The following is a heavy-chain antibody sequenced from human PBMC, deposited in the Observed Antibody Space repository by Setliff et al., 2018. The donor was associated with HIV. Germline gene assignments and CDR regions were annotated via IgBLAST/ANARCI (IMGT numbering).Heavy chain of an antibody. D-gene: IGHD1-26*01. CDR2: ISSSSDSPT. CDR3: ARNTDVDSVYRPFHI. J-gene: IGHJ3*02. CDR1: GFSFGSNW. V-gene: IGHV3-48*01. Sequence: GGSLRLSCVASGFSFGSNWMSWVRQAPGKGLEWLSYISSSSDSPTKYADSVQGRFTISRDNSKNTLYLQMNSLRAEDTAVYYCARNTDVDSVYRPFHIWGQGTMVTVSS.